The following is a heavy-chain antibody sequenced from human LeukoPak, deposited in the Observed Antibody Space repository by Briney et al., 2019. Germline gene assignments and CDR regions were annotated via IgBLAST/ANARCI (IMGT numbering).Heavy chain of an antibody. CDR2: IDWDDDK. Sequence: SGPALVKPTQTLTLTCTFSGFSLSTSGMCVSWIRQPPGKALEWLARIDWDDDKYYSTSLKTRLTISKDTSKNQVVLTMTNMDPVDTATYYCARIGSGSYYSSYYFDYWGQGALVTVSS. J-gene: IGHJ4*02. CDR3: ARIGSGSYYSSYYFDY. D-gene: IGHD1-26*01. V-gene: IGHV2-70*11. CDR1: GFSLSTSGMC.